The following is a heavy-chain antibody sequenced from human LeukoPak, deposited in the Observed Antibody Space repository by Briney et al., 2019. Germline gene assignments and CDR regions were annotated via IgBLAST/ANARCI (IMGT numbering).Heavy chain of an antibody. CDR1: GFTFSSYS. Sequence: GGSLRLSCAASGFTFSSYSMNWVRQAPGKGLEWVSSISSSSSYIYYADSVKGRFTISRDNSKNTLYLQMNSLRAEDTAVYYCAKNPGKAPIYYYDSSGYYYLDYWGQGTLVTVSS. V-gene: IGHV3-21*04. CDR3: AKNPGKAPIYYYDSSGYYYLDY. J-gene: IGHJ4*02. D-gene: IGHD3-22*01. CDR2: ISSSSSYI.